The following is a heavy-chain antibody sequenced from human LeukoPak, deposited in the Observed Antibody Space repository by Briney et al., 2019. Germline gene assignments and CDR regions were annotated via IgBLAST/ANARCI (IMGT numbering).Heavy chain of an antibody. J-gene: IGHJ5*02. V-gene: IGHV1-18*01. Sequence: ASVKVSCKASGYIFTSYGISWVRQAPGQGLEWMGWTSVYNGNTNYPQRLQGRVTMTTDTSTTTAYMELRSLRSDDTAVYYCARDINGYYYDSHGYYPTDLWGQGTLVTVSS. CDR3: ARDINGYYYDSHGYYPTDL. CDR1: GYIFTSYG. D-gene: IGHD3-22*01. CDR2: TSVYNGNT.